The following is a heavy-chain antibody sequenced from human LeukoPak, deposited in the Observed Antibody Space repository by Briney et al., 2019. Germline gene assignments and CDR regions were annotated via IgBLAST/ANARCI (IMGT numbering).Heavy chain of an antibody. D-gene: IGHD2-21*01. V-gene: IGHV4-4*07. CDR3: ARVYYSRFDP. J-gene: IGHJ5*02. CDR2: IYTTGTT. CDR1: GASISSYY. Sequence: SETLSLTCTVSGASISSYYWSWIRQPAGKGLEWIGHIYTTGTTNYNPSLKSRVTMSVDTSKNQFSLKLSSVTAADTAVYYCARVYYSRFDPWGQGTLVTVYS.